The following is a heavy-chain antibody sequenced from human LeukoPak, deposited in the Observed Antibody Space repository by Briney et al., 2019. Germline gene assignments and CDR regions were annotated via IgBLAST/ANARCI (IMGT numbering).Heavy chain of an antibody. V-gene: IGHV1-69*05. J-gene: IGHJ4*02. CDR1: GGTFGSYG. CDR2: IIPIFGTA. D-gene: IGHD3-22*01. Sequence: ASVKVSCKASGGTFGSYGINWVRQAPGQGLEWMGRIIPIFGTANYAQKFQGRVTITTDESTTTAYMELSSLRSEDTAVYYCASWYYDSSGYYHFDYWGQGTLVTVSS. CDR3: ASWYYDSSGYYHFDY.